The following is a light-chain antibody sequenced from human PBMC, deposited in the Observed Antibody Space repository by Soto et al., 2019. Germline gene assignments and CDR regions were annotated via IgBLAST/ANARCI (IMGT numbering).Light chain of an antibody. J-gene: IGKJ1*01. CDR3: QQYNRYWT. V-gene: IGKV1-39*01. CDR2: AAS. CDR1: QNINNY. Sequence: DIQMTQSPSSLSASVGDRFTITCHASQNINNYLNWYQQKPGRAPKLLIFAASSLQSGVPSRFSGSGSGTDFSLTISGLLPDDFATYYCQQYNRYWTFGQGTKVDIK.